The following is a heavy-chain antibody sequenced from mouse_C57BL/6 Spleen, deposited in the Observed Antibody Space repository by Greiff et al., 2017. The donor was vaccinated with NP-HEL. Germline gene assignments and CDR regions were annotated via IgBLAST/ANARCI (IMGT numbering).Heavy chain of an antibody. CDR2: INPNNGGT. D-gene: IGHD2-12*01. CDR3: ARSEPYSQYYYAMDY. J-gene: IGHJ4*01. V-gene: IGHV1-26*01. CDR1: GYTFTDYY. Sequence: EVQLQQSGPELVKPGASVKISCKASGYTFTDYYMNWVKQSHGKSLEWIGDINPNNGGTSYNQKFKGKATLTVDKSSSTAYMELRSLTSEDSAVYYCARSEPYSQYYYAMDYWGQGTSVTVSS.